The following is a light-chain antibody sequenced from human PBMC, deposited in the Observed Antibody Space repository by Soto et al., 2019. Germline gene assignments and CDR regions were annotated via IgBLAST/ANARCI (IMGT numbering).Light chain of an antibody. Sequence: DIQMTQSPSSLSASVGDRVTITCRASETITNYLNWYQQKPGKAPKLLIYAASSLESGVPSRFSGSGSGTEFTLTITSLQLEDFATYYCQQNYSARAFGPGTKVDIK. CDR1: ETITNY. CDR3: QQNYSARA. J-gene: IGKJ3*01. V-gene: IGKV1-39*01. CDR2: AAS.